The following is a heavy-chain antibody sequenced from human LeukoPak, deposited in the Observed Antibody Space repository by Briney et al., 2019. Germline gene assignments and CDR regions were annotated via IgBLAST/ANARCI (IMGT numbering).Heavy chain of an antibody. CDR3: AREYYDSSGYSHDAFDI. V-gene: IGHV3-21*01. D-gene: IGHD3-22*01. CDR2: ISPSSYI. Sequence: GGSLRLSCAASGFTFSSYAMHWVRQAPGKGLEWVSSISPSSYINYADSLKGRFTISRDNAKNSLYLQMNSLRVEDTAVYYCAREYYDSSGYSHDAFDIWGQGTVVTVS. J-gene: IGHJ3*02. CDR1: GFTFSSYA.